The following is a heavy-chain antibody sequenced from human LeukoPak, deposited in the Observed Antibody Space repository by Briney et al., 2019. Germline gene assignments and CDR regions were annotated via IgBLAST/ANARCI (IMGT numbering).Heavy chain of an antibody. Sequence: SETLSLTCTVSGGSINNYYWSWIRQPPGKGLEWIGYIYYSGSTNYNPSLKSRVTISVDTSKNQFSLKLSSVTAADTAVYYCARGGLIAARSYFDYWGQGTLVTVSS. D-gene: IGHD6-6*01. CDR3: ARGGLIAARSYFDY. J-gene: IGHJ4*02. V-gene: IGHV4-59*01. CDR2: IYYSGST. CDR1: GGSINNYY.